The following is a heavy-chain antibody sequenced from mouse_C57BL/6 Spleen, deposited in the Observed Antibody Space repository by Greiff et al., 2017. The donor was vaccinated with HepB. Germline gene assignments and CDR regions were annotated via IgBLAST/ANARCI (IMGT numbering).Heavy chain of an antibody. V-gene: IGHV5-17*01. J-gene: IGHJ4*01. CDR1: GFTFSDYG. CDR2: ISSGSSTI. D-gene: IGHD3-2*02. Sequence: EVKLMESGGGLVKPGGSLKLSCAASGFTFSDYGMHWVRQAPEKGLEWVAYISSGSSTIYYADTVKGRFTISRDNAKNTLFLQMTKLRSEDTAMYYCARQLRLRDYYAMDYWGQGTSVTVSS. CDR3: ARQLRLRDYYAMDY.